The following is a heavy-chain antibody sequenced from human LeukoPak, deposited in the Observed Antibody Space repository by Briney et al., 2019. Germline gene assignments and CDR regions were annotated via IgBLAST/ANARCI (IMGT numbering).Heavy chain of an antibody. CDR2: INPSGGST. Sequence: ASVKVSCKASGYTFTSYYMHWVRQAPGQGLEWMGIINPSGGSTSYAQKFQGRVTITADESTSTAYMELSSLRSEDTAVYYCARVRGTMVRGVTWYYYYMDVWGKGTTVTISS. J-gene: IGHJ6*03. CDR3: ARVRGTMVRGVTWYYYYMDV. V-gene: IGHV1-46*01. D-gene: IGHD3-10*01. CDR1: GYTFTSYY.